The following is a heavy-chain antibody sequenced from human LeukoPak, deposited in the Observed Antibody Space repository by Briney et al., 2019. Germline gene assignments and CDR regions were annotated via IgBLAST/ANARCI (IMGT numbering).Heavy chain of an antibody. V-gene: IGHV3-11*01. Sequence: GSLRLSCAASGFTFSDYYMSWIRQAPGKGLEWVSYISSSGSTIYYADSVKGRFTISRDNAKNSLYLQMNSLRAEDTAVYYCARYDRRLGFCSSTSCHDGGLDIWGQGTMVTVSS. J-gene: IGHJ3*02. CDR3: ARYDRRLGFCSSTSCHDGGLDI. CDR1: GFTFSDYY. CDR2: ISSSGSTI. D-gene: IGHD2-2*01.